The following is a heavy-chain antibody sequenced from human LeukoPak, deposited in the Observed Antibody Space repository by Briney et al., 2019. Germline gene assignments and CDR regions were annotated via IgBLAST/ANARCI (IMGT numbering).Heavy chain of an antibody. CDR2: IKQDGSEK. V-gene: IGHV3-7*03. Sequence: GGSLRLSCAASGFTFSSYWMSWVLQAPGKGLEWVANIKQDGSEKYYVDSVKGRFTISRDNAKNSLYLQMNSLRAEDTAVYYCARDLGIVVVPAAPGYWGQGTLVTVSS. CDR1: GFTFSSYW. CDR3: ARDLGIVVVPAAPGY. D-gene: IGHD2-2*03. J-gene: IGHJ4*02.